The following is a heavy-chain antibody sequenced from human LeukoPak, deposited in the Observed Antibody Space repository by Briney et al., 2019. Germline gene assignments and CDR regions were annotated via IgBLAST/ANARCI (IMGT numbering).Heavy chain of an antibody. J-gene: IGHJ4*02. D-gene: IGHD2-21*01. V-gene: IGHV3-21*01. CDR1: GFIFSSYS. CDR2: ISSSSSYI. CDR3: ARGISMTHPPGY. Sequence: GGSLRLSCAASGFIFSSYSMNWVRQAPGKGLGWVSSISSSSSYIYYADSVKGRFTISRDNAKNSLYLQMNSLRAEDTAVYYCARGISMTHPPGYWGQGTLVTVSS.